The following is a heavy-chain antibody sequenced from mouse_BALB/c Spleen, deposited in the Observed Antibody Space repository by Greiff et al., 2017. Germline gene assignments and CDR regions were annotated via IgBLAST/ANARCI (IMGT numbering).Heavy chain of an antibody. CDR1: GFTFNTYA. Sequence: EVKLMESGGGLVQPKGSLKLSCAASGFTFNTYAMNWVRQAPGKGLEWVARIRSKSNNYATYYADSVKDRFTISRDDSQSMLYLQMNNLKTEDTAMYYCVRHGATRTEFAYWGQGTLVTVSA. D-gene: IGHD3-1*01. V-gene: IGHV10-1*02. J-gene: IGHJ3*01. CDR3: VRHGATRTEFAY. CDR2: IRSKSNNYAT.